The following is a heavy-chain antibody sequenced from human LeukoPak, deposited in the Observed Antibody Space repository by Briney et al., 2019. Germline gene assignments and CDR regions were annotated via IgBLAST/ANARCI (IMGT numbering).Heavy chain of an antibody. CDR3: ARDDGLSAFDI. J-gene: IGHJ3*02. V-gene: IGHV3-21*01. Sequence: KAGGSLRLSCAASGFTFSSYSMKWVRQAPGKGLEWVSSISSSSSYIYYADSVKGRFTISRDNAKNSLYLQMNSLRAEDTAVYYCARDDGLSAFDIWGQGTMVTVSS. CDR2: ISSSSSYI. CDR1: GFTFSSYS. D-gene: IGHD6-19*01.